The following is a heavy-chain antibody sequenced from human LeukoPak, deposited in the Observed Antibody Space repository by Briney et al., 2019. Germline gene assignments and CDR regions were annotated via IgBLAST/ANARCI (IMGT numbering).Heavy chain of an antibody. CDR3: AGEGGGYDYDY. CDR1: GFTFSSYW. CDR2: INTDGSST. D-gene: IGHD5-12*01. J-gene: IGHJ4*02. V-gene: IGHV3-74*01. Sequence: GGSLRLSCAASGFTFSSYWMHWVRQAPGKGLVWVSRINTDGSSTSYADSVKGRFTISRDNAKNTLYLQMNSLRVEDTAVYYCAGEGGGYDYDYWGQGTLVTVSS.